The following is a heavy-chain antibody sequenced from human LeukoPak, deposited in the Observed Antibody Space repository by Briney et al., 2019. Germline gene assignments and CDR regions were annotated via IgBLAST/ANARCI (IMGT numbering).Heavy chain of an antibody. CDR3: AKGGYIWGSYRLYAFDI. CDR2: ISGSGGST. CDR1: GFTFSSYA. D-gene: IGHD3-16*02. Sequence: GGSLRLSCAASGFTFSSYAMSWVRQAPGKGLEWVSAISGSGGSTYYADSVKGRFTISRDNSKNTLYLQMNSLRAEDTAVYYCAKGGYIWGSYRLYAFDIWGQGTMVTVCS. J-gene: IGHJ3*02. V-gene: IGHV3-23*01.